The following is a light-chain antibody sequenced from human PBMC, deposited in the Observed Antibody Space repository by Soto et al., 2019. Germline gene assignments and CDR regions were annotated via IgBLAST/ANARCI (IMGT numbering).Light chain of an antibody. Sequence: DIQMTQAPSSLSAAVGDRVTITCRASQSIINYLNWYQQKPGKAPRLLIYAASTLESGVPSRFSGSGSGTVFTLTNSTLQPEDVAIYYCQQSQRTSYTFGQGPKVEIK. CDR1: QSIINY. CDR3: QQSQRTSYT. CDR2: AAS. J-gene: IGKJ2*01. V-gene: IGKV1-39*01.